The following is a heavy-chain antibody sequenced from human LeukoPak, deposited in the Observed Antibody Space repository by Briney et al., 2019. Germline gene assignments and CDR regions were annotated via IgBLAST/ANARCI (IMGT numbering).Heavy chain of an antibody. Sequence: GGSLRLSCAEPGDASSGAVMSSGCQTPGNGLESVSSITGNGDTTYYPDSVKGRFTISRDNSKNTLSLQLNSLRGEDTAVYYCAKERRRVDTEMVRSYYFENWGQGTLVTVSS. J-gene: IGHJ4*02. CDR2: ITGNGDTT. D-gene: IGHD5-18*01. CDR3: AKERRRVDTEMVRSYYFEN. CDR1: GDASSGAV. V-gene: IGHV3-23*01.